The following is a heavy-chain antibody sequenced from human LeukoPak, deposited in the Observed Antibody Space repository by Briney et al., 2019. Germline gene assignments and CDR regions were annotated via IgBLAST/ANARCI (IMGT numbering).Heavy chain of an antibody. CDR3: ARDSNLGYYYGMDV. J-gene: IGHJ6*02. V-gene: IGHV3-53*04. CDR1: GLTVSSNY. Sequence: GGSLRLSCAASGLTVSSNYMSWVRQAPGKGLEWVSVIYSGGSTYYADSVKGRFTISRHNSKNTLYLQMNSLRAEDTAVYYCARDSNLGYYYGMDVWGQGTTVTVSS. CDR2: IYSGGST.